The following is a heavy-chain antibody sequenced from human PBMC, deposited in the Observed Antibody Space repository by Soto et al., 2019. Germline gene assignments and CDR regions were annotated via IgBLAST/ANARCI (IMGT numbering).Heavy chain of an antibody. Sequence: GGSLRLSCAASGFTFSNAWMSWVRQAPGKGLEWVGRIKSKTDGGTTDYAAPVKGRFTISRDDSKNTLYLQMNSLKTEDTAVYYCTTDFRPDMITFGGVIVNGYWGQGTLVTVSS. D-gene: IGHD3-16*02. V-gene: IGHV3-15*01. CDR3: TTDFRPDMITFGGVIVNGY. J-gene: IGHJ4*02. CDR2: IKSKTDGGTT. CDR1: GFTFSNAW.